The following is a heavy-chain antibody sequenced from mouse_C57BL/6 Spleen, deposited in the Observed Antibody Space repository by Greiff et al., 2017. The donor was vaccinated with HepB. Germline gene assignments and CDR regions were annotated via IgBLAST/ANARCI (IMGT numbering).Heavy chain of an antibody. V-gene: IGHV1-54*01. D-gene: IGHD2-1*01. Sequence: VQLVESGAELVRPGTSVKVSCKASGYAFTNYLIEGVKQRPGQGLEWIGVINPGSGGTNYNEKFKGKATLTADKSSSTAYMQLSSLTSEDSAVYFCARGKNLLMDYWGQGTSVTVSS. CDR1: GYAFTNYL. J-gene: IGHJ4*01. CDR3: ARGKNLLMDY. CDR2: INPGSGGT.